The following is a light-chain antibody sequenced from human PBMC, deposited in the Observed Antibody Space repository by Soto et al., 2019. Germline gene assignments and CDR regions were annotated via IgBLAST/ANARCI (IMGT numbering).Light chain of an antibody. CDR2: GAS. J-gene: IGKJ3*01. CDR1: QSVRSN. CDR3: QQYNNWPYT. Sequence: EIVMTQSPATLSVSPGDRATLSCRASQSVRSNVAWYQQKPGQAPRLLIYGASTRVTGIPARFSGSGSGTDFTLTISSLQSEDFAVYYCQQYNNWPYTFGPGTKVDIK. V-gene: IGKV3-15*01.